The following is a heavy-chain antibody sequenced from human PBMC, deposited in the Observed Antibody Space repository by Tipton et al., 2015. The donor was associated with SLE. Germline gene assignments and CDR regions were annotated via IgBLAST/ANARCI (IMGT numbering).Heavy chain of an antibody. D-gene: IGHD5-18*01. V-gene: IGHV3-7*01. CDR2: INQDGSEK. Sequence: GSLRLSCAASGLTFSSYWMSWVRQAPGKGLEWVANINQDGSEKYYVDSVKGRFTISRDNAKNSLYLQMNSLRAEDTAVYYCARAGDTAFDYWGQGTLVTVSS. CDR3: ARAGDTAFDY. CDR1: GLTFSSYW. J-gene: IGHJ4*02.